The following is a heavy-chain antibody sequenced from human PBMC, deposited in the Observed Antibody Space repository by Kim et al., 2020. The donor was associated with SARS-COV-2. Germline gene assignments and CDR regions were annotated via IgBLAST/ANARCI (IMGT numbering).Heavy chain of an antibody. D-gene: IGHD6-19*01. CDR2: ISYDGSNK. Sequence: GGSLRLSCAASGFTFSSYGMHWVRQAPGKGLEWVAVISYDGSNKYYADSVKGRFTISRDNSKNTLYLQMNSLRAEDTAVYYCAKDARLGARAVAGLIDY. V-gene: IGHV3-30*18. CDR1: GFTFSSYG. J-gene: IGHJ4*01. CDR3: AKDARLGARAVAGLIDY.